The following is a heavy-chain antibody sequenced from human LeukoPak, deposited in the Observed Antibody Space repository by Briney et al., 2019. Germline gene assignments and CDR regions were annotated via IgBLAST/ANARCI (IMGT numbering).Heavy chain of an antibody. V-gene: IGHV4-30-2*05. CDR2: IYHSGST. CDR1: GGSISSGGYY. Sequence: SQTLSLTCTVSGGSISSGGYYWSWIRQPPGKGLEWIGYIYHSGSTYYNPSLKSRVTISVDTSKNQFSLKLSSVTASDTAVYYCVRVCSNGSCYGSGDYWGQGTLVTVPS. D-gene: IGHD2-15*01. J-gene: IGHJ4*02. CDR3: VRVCSNGSCYGSGDY.